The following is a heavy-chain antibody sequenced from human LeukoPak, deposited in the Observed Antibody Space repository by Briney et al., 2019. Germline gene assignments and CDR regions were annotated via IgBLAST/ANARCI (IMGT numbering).Heavy chain of an antibody. Sequence: GGSQRLSCAASGFTFSNYNMNWVRQAPGKGLEWVSTISSSRSSYIYYADSVKGRFTISRDNAKDSLYLQMNSLRAEDTAVYYCARDPPSFQYWGQGTLVTVSA. CDR3: ARDPPSFQY. CDR1: GFTFSNYN. V-gene: IGHV3-21*01. CDR2: ISSSRSSYI. J-gene: IGHJ1*01.